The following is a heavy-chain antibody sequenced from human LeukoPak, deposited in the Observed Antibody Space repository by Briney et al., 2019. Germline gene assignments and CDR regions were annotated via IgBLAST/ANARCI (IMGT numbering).Heavy chain of an antibody. CDR1: GGSISSYY. J-gene: IGHJ4*02. CDR3: ARHYRGTTYYYDSSGYFALVG. V-gene: IGHV4-59*08. D-gene: IGHD3-22*01. CDR2: IYYSGST. Sequence: PSKTLSLTCTVSGGSISSYYWSWIRQPPGKGLEWIGYIYYSGSTNYNPSLKSRVTISVDTSKNQFSLKLSSVTAADTAVYYCARHYRGTTYYYDSSGYFALVGWGQGTLVTVSS.